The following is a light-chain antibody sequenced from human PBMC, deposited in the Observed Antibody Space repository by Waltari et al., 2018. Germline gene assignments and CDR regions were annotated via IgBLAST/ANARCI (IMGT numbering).Light chain of an antibody. CDR2: SAS. CDR3: QQLHSPGYT. Sequence: IRLTQSPSSLSASVGARVTITCRASQGISNYLAWYQQKPGKVPKLLIHSASTLQSGVPSRFSGSGSGTDFTLTISSLQPEDFATYYCQQLHSPGYTFGQGTKLEIK. CDR1: QGISNY. J-gene: IGKJ2*01. V-gene: IGKV1-9*01.